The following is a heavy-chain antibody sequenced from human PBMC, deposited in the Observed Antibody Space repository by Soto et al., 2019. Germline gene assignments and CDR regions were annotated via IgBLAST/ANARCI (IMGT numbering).Heavy chain of an antibody. J-gene: IGHJ4*02. V-gene: IGHV3-23*01. CDR3: AKDLEVLSARFES. CDR1: GFAFGNYA. D-gene: IGHD2-15*01. CDR2: ISASGGRT. Sequence: GGSLRLSCRASGFAFGNYAMAWFRQAPGKGLEWVSGISASGGRTYYADSAKGRFTISRDNSNNTLYLQMSSLRAEDTAVYYCAKDLEVLSARFESWGQGALVTVSS.